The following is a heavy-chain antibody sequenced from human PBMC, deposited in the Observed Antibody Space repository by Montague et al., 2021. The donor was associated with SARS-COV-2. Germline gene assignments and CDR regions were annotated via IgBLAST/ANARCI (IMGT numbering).Heavy chain of an antibody. CDR2: TNYRSKWTS. V-gene: IGHV6-1*01. CDR1: GDSVGSNTAA. J-gene: IGHJ4*02. D-gene: IGHD4-17*01. CDR3: VRDTGSAQAGFDA. Sequence: CAISGDSVGSNTAAWNWIRQSPSGGLEWLGRTNYRSKWTSDYATSVEGRISIDPDTSKNQFFLHLRSVTPEDTGVYYCVRDTGSAQAGFDAWGQGTLVTVSS.